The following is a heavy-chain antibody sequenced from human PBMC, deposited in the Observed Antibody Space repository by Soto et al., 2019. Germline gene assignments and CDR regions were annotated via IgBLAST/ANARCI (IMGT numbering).Heavy chain of an antibody. D-gene: IGHD6-19*01. CDR1: GGSIISPY. CDR2: ARYSGST. Sequence: SETLSVTCTVSGGSIISPYWSWIRQFPGMGLEWIGNARYSGSTNYNPSLKSRVTISLDTSKNQFSLNLSSMTAADTAVYYCASTQQWLAFDFWGQGILVTVSS. J-gene: IGHJ4*02. V-gene: IGHV4-59*11. CDR3: ASTQQWLAFDF.